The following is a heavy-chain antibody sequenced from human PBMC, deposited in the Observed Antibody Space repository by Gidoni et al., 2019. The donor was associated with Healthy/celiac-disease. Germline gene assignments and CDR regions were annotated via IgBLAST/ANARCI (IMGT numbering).Heavy chain of an antibody. J-gene: IGHJ4*02. CDR1: GFPFSSYA. D-gene: IGHD6-19*01. Sequence: EVQLLESGGGLVQPGGSLRLSCAASGFPFSSYAMSWVRQAPGKGLAWVAAISGSGGSTYYADSVKGRFTIARDNSKNTLYLQMNSLRAEDTAVYYCARGEQWLVRRNYWGQGTLVTVSS. CDR3: ARGEQWLVRRNY. V-gene: IGHV3-23*01. CDR2: ISGSGGST.